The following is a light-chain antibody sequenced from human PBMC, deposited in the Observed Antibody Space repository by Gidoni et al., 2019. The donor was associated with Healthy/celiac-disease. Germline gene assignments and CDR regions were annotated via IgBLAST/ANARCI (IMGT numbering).Light chain of an antibody. CDR2: NVS. Sequence: DIVLTQSPGTLSLSPGERATLSCRASQSVSSSYLAWYQQRPGQTPRLLIYNVSSRATGIPDRFSGSGSGTDFALTISRLEPEDFAVYYCQQYGTRTLTFGGGTKVEIK. CDR1: QSVSSSY. V-gene: IGKV3-20*01. CDR3: QQYGTRTLT. J-gene: IGKJ4*01.